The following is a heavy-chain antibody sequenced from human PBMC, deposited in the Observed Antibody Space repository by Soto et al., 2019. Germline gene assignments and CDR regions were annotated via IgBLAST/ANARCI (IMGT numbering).Heavy chain of an antibody. J-gene: IGHJ4*02. CDR2: ISYDGSNK. D-gene: IGHD3-22*01. CDR3: ARDIPYDSSGFPSGY. Sequence: GSLRLSCAASGFTFSSYAMHWVRQAPGKGLEWVAVISYDGSNKYYADSVKGRFTISRDNSKNTLYLQMNSLRAEDTAVYYCARDIPYDSSGFPSGYWGQGTLVTVSS. CDR1: GFTFSSYA. V-gene: IGHV3-30-3*01.